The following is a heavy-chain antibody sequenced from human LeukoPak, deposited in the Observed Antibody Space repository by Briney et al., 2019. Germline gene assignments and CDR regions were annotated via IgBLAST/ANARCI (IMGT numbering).Heavy chain of an antibody. V-gene: IGHV3-7*01. CDR3: ASLGSRTGIVY. D-gene: IGHD3-10*01. Sequence: GGSLRLSCGASGFTFSTSWMSWVRQAPGKGLEWVANIKRDGSETYYVDSVKGRFTISRENTKNLLFLQMDSLRAEDTAVYYCASLGSRTGIVYWGQGTLVTVSS. CDR1: GFTFSTSW. J-gene: IGHJ4*02. CDR2: IKRDGSET.